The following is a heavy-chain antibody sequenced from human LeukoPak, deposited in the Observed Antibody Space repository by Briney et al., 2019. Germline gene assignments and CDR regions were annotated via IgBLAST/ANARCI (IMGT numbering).Heavy chain of an antibody. J-gene: IGHJ5*02. CDR1: GGSISSSSYY. CDR3: ARHKPLIAAAVGWFDP. D-gene: IGHD6-13*01. CDR2: IYYSGST. Sequence: SETLSLTCTVSGGSISSSSYYWSWIRQPPGKGLEWIGYIYYSGSTNYNPSLKSRVTISVDTSKNQFSLKLSSVTAADTAVYYCARHKPLIAAAVGWFDPWGQGTLVTVSS. V-gene: IGHV4-61*05.